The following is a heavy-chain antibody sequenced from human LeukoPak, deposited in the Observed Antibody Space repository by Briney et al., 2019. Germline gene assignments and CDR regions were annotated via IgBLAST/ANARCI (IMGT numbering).Heavy chain of an antibody. J-gene: IGHJ4*02. CDR1: GGTFSSYA. V-gene: IGHV1-69*05. Sequence: SVKVSCKASGGTFSSYAISWVRQAPGQGLEWMGGIIPIFGTANYTQKFQGRVTITTDESTSTAYMELSSLRSEDTAVYYCARGGTSPAHFDYWGQGTLVTVSS. CDR3: ARGGTSPAHFDY. D-gene: IGHD3-16*01. CDR2: IIPIFGTA.